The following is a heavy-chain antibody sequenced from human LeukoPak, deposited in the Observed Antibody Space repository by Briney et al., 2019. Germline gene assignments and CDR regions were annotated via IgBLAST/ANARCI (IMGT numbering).Heavy chain of an antibody. CDR2: ISGSSGST. CDR1: GFTFSSYA. Sequence: GGSLRLSCAASGFTFSSYAMSWVRQAPGKGLEGVSAISGSSGSTYYADSVKGRFTISRDNSKNTQSLQMNSLRAEDTAVYYCLGYCSGGNCYSGGYWGQGTLVTVSS. CDR3: LGYCSGGNCYSGGY. V-gene: IGHV3-23*01. D-gene: IGHD2-15*01. J-gene: IGHJ4*02.